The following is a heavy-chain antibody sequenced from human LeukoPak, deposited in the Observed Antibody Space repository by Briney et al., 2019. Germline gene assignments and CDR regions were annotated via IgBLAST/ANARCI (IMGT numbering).Heavy chain of an antibody. J-gene: IGHJ6*02. Sequence: SETLSLTCTVSGGSISGYYWTWIRQPPGKGLEWIGYIYYSGSTNYNPSLKSRVTISVDTSKNQFSLKLSSVTAADTAVYYCARHAGYSSSWYTWNYYYGMDVWGQGTTVTVSS. CDR1: GGSISGYY. CDR3: ARHAGYSSSWYTWNYYYGMDV. D-gene: IGHD6-13*01. CDR2: IYYSGST. V-gene: IGHV4-59*01.